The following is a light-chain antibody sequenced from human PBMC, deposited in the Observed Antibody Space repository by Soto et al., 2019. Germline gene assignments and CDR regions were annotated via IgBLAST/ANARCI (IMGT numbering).Light chain of an antibody. CDR2: KVS. CDR1: QSLVHSDGIAY. V-gene: IGKV2-30*02. Sequence: DSVMTQSPLSLPVTLGQPASISCRSHQSLVHSDGIAYFSWFQQRPGRSPRRLIYKVSNRDSGVPARFSGSGSGTDFALKISRVEAEDVGVYYFMQGTHWPITFGQGTRLEIK. CDR3: MQGTHWPIT. J-gene: IGKJ5*01.